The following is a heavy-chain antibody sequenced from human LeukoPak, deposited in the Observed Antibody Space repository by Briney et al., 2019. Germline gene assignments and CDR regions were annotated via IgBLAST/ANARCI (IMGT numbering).Heavy chain of an antibody. Sequence: RPSETLSHTCTVSGGSISSYYWSWIRQPAGKGLEWIGRIYTSGSTNYNPSLKSRVTMSVDTSKNQFSLKLSSVTAADTAVYYCARDPREIPAAIRGGYYYYYMDVWGKGTTVTVSS. CDR3: ARDPREIPAAIRGGYYYYYMDV. CDR2: IYTSGST. V-gene: IGHV4-4*07. D-gene: IGHD2-2*01. J-gene: IGHJ6*03. CDR1: GGSISSYY.